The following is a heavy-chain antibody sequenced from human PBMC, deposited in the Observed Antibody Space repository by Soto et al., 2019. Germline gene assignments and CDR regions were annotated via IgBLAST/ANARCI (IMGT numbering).Heavy chain of an antibody. V-gene: IGHV3-7*01. CDR1: GFTFSSYW. CDR3: ARELSFSLAYYFDY. Sequence: GGSLRLSCAASGFTFSSYWMSWVRQAPGKGLEWVANIKQDGSEKYYVDSVKGRFTISRDNAKNSLYLQMNSLRAEDTAVYYCARELSFSLAYYFDYWGQGTLVTVSS. J-gene: IGHJ4*02. CDR2: IKQDGSEK. D-gene: IGHD3-16*02.